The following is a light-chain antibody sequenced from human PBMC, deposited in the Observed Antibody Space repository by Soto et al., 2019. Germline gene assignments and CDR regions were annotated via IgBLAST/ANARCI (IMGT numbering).Light chain of an antibody. CDR2: AAS. Sequence: DNQMTQSPSSLSASVGDRVTITCRASQNVDSYLSWYQQRSGEAPKRLIYAASKLQSGVSSRFSGGGSGTDFTLTISSLQPEDFATYFCQQSYNTSLTFGGGTKVDIK. J-gene: IGKJ4*01. CDR3: QQSYNTSLT. V-gene: IGKV1-39*01. CDR1: QNVDSY.